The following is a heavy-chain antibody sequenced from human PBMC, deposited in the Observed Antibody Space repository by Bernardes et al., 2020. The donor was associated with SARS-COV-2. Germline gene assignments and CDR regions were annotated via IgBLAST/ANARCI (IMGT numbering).Heavy chain of an antibody. D-gene: IGHD2-15*01. Sequence: GGSLRLSCATSGISVTNNYMSWVRQSPGKGLDWIAVVYRSGTTYYADSVKGRFTIPRDKSKNTLYLQMDSLMPGDTAVYYCARGIAGGFDIWGQGTMLTVSS. CDR2: VYRSGTT. J-gene: IGHJ3*02. V-gene: IGHV3-66*01. CDR3: ARGIAGGFDI. CDR1: GISVTNNY.